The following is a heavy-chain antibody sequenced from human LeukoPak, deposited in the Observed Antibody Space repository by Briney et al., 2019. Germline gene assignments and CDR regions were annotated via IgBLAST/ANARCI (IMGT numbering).Heavy chain of an antibody. CDR3: GRSRYLLDRFFAP. J-gene: IGHJ2*01. Sequence: SETLSLTCTVSGGTISSYYWSWIRQPPGKGLEWIGYIYYSGSTNYNPSLRSGVTISVDTSKNEFSLKRSSVTAVDTADYYCGRSRYLLDRFFAPWGRGTLLTVSS. CDR2: IYYSGST. CDR1: GGTISSYY. V-gene: IGHV4-59*01. D-gene: IGHD3-3*02.